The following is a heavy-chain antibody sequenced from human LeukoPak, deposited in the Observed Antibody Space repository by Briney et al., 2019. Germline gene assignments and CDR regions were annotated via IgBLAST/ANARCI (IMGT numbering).Heavy chain of an antibody. J-gene: IGHJ4*02. V-gene: IGHV3-15*01. D-gene: IGHD1-26*01. CDR3: AYQGSWEHCLDY. Sequence: NTGGSLRLSCAASGFTFRDAWMSWVRQAPGKGLEWVGRIKSKTDGGTTDYAAPVKGRFTTSKDDSENTLYLQMNSLKTDDTAVHYCAYQGSWEHCLDYWGQGTLVTVSS. CDR2: IKSKTDGGTT. CDR1: GFTFRDAW.